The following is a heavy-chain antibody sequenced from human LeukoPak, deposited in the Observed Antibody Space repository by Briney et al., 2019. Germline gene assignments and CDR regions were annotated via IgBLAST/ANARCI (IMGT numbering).Heavy chain of an antibody. D-gene: IGHD5-18*01. V-gene: IGHV3-30*18. CDR3: AKPHGYSFTNYFDY. CDR2: VSNDGTKK. Sequence: TGGSLRLSCAASGFLFSSYGMHWVRQAPGKGLEWVAVVSNDGTKKDYADSVKGRFIISRDNSKNTLYLQMNSLRAEDTAVYYCAKPHGYSFTNYFDYWGQGTLVTVSS. J-gene: IGHJ4*02. CDR1: GFLFSSYG.